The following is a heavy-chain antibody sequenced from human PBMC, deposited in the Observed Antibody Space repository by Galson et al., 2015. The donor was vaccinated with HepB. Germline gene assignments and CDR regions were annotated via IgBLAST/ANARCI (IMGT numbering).Heavy chain of an antibody. CDR1: GYTFTGYY. CDR2: INPNSGGT. CDR3: ARADYYDSSGHLRY. D-gene: IGHD3-22*01. J-gene: IGHJ4*02. Sequence: SVKVSCKASGYTFTGYYMHWVRQAPGQGLEWMGWINPNSGGTNYAQKFQGWVTMTRDTSISTAYMELSRLRSDDTAVYYCARADYYDSSGHLRYWGQGTLVTVSS. V-gene: IGHV1-2*04.